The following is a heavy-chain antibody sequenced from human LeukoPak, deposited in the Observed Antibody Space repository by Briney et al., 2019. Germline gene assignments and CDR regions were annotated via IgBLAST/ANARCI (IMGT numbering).Heavy chain of an antibody. D-gene: IGHD6-6*01. J-gene: IGHJ6*03. CDR3: AGSSSHYYYYMDV. Sequence: PGGSLRLSCAASGFTFSSYGMHWVRQAPGKGLEWVAVIWYGGSNKYYADSVKGRFTISRDNSKNTLYLRMNSLRAEDTAVYYCAGSSSHYYYYMDVWGKGTTVTVSS. CDR2: IWYGGSNK. V-gene: IGHV3-33*08. CDR1: GFTFSSYG.